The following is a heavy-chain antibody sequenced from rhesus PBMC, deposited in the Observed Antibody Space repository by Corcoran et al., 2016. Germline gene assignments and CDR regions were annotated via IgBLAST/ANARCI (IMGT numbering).Heavy chain of an antibody. CDR2: INNGGGGT. D-gene: IGHD2-39*01. CDR1: GFPFRSFV. V-gene: IGHV3S5*01. Sequence: EVQLVESGGGVVQPGGSLRLPCVAFGFPFRSFVSNWVPQAPGKGLEGGTYINNGGGGTYFADSVRGRFTISRDNSKNTLSLQLSSLRTEDTAVYYCAKSPIVGSYFDYWGQGVLVTVSS. CDR3: AKSPIVGSYFDY. J-gene: IGHJ4*01.